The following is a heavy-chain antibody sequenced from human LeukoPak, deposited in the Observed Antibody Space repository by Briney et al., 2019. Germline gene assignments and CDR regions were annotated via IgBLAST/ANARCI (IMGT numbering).Heavy chain of an antibody. CDR2: INPNSGGT. CDR1: GYPFPVYY. V-gene: IGHV1-2*06. CDR3: ARESIAVAGV. Sequence: ASVKVSCDASGYPFPVYYMHWVRQAPGPGREWMGRINPNSGGTNYPQKFQGRVTMTRDTSISTAYMELSRLRSDDTAVYYCARESIAVAGVWGQGTLVTVSS. D-gene: IGHD6-19*01. J-gene: IGHJ4*02.